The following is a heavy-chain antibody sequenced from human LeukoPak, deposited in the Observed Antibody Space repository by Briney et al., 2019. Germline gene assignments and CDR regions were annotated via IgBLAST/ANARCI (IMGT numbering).Heavy chain of an antibody. CDR3: ARGITSSGYDYFDY. Sequence: RSSETLSLTCAVYGGSFSGYYWSWIRQPPGKGLEWIGEINHSGSTNYNPSLKSRVTISVDTSKNQFSLKLSSVTAADTAVYYCARGITSSGYDYFDYWGQGTLVTVSS. CDR2: INHSGST. V-gene: IGHV4-34*01. D-gene: IGHD3-22*01. CDR1: GGSFSGYY. J-gene: IGHJ4*02.